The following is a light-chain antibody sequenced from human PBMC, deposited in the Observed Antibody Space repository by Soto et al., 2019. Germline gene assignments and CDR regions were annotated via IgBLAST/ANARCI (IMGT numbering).Light chain of an antibody. V-gene: IGKV1-39*01. CDR1: QSISSY. J-gene: IGKJ1*01. CDR3: QQSYSTRWT. CDR2: AAS. Sequence: DIQMTQSPSSLSASVGDRVTITCRASQSISSYLNWYQQKPGKAPKLLIYAASSLQSGVPSRFSGGRSGTDFTLTISSLQPEDFATYYCQQSYSTRWTFGQGTKVEIK.